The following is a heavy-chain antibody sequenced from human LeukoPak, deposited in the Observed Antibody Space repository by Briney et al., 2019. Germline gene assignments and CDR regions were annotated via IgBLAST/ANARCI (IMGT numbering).Heavy chain of an antibody. CDR1: GGSFSGYY. CDR2: INHSGST. J-gene: IGHJ4*02. D-gene: IGHD5-18*01. CDR3: ARGGPFIRLYGFDY. V-gene: IGHV4-34*01. Sequence: SETLSLTCAVYGGSFSGYYWSWIRQPPGKGLEWIGEINHSGSTNYNPSLTSRVTISLDTSKNQFSLKLSSVTAADTAVYYCARGGPFIRLYGFDYWGQGTLVTVSS.